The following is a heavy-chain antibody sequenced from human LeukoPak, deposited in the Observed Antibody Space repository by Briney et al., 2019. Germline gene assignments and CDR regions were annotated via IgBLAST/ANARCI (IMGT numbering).Heavy chain of an antibody. D-gene: IGHD2-8*01. CDR2: IKQDGSEK. CDR1: GFTFSSYW. V-gene: IGHV3-7*01. J-gene: IGHJ4*02. Sequence: GGSLRLSCAASGFTFSSYWMSWVRQAPGKGLEWVVNIKQDGSEKYYVDSVKGRFTISRDNAKNSLYLQMNSLRAEDTAVYYCAGEATNYCFDYWGQGTLVTVSS. CDR3: AGEATNYCFDY.